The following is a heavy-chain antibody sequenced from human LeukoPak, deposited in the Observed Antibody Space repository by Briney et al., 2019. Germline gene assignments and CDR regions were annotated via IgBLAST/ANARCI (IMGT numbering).Heavy chain of an antibody. CDR3: ASWKSY. Sequence: GGSLRLSCAASGFTISSYAMHWVRQAPGKGLEWVAVISYDGSNKYYADSVKGRFTISRDNPKNTLYLQMNSLRAEDTAVYYCASWKSYWGQGTLVTVSS. J-gene: IGHJ4*02. D-gene: IGHD1-1*01. V-gene: IGHV3-30*01. CDR2: ISYDGSNK. CDR1: GFTISSYA.